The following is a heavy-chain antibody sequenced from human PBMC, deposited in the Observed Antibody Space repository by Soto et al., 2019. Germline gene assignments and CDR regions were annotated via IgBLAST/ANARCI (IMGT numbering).Heavy chain of an antibody. CDR1: GFTFSSYW. J-gene: IGHJ3*02. CDR3: ARENYDILTCYPHDAFDS. CDR2: IKQDGSEK. D-gene: IGHD3-9*01. Sequence: GGSLRLSCAPSGFTFSSYWMSWVRQAPEKGLGRVANIKQDGSEKYYVDSVKGRFTISRDNAKNTLYLQMNSLRAAQTTVLYCARENYDILTCYPHDAFDSWGQGTRVTV. V-gene: IGHV3-7*01.